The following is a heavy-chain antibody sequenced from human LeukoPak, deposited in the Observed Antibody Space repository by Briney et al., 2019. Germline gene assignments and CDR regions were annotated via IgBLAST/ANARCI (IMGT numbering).Heavy chain of an antibody. D-gene: IGHD3-16*01. V-gene: IGHV3-30-3*01. CDR3: ARGDRGFDY. J-gene: IGHJ4*02. Sequence: PGGSLRLSCAASGFTFSSYAMHWVRQAPGKGLEWVAVISYDGSNKYYADSVKGRFTISRGNSKNTLYLQMNSLRAEDTAVYYCARGDRGFDYWGQGTLVTVSS. CDR2: ISYDGSNK. CDR1: GFTFSSYA.